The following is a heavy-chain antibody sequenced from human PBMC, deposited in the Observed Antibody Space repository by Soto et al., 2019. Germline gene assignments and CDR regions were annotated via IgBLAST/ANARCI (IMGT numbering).Heavy chain of an antibody. Sequence: PSETLSLTCAVSGGSISSGGYSWSWIRQPPGKGLEWIGYIYHSGSTYYNPSLKSRVTISVDRSKNQFSLKLSSVPAADTAVYYCARGEPRGGSDPRGKGPLVTGSS. CDR2: IYHSGST. CDR1: GGSISSGGYS. CDR3: ARGEPRGGSDP. J-gene: IGHJ5*02. D-gene: IGHD1-26*01. V-gene: IGHV4-30-2*01.